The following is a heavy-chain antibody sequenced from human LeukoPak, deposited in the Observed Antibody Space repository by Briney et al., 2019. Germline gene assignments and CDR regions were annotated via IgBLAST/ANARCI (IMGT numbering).Heavy chain of an antibody. Sequence: SETLSLTCTVSGGSISSYYWSWIRQPPGKGLEWIGYIYYSGSTNYNPSLKSRVTISVDTSKNQFSLKLSSVTAADTAVYYCARIWGYCSGGSCPWFDPWGQGTLVTVSS. D-gene: IGHD2-15*01. CDR1: GGSISSYY. J-gene: IGHJ5*02. V-gene: IGHV4-59*01. CDR2: IYYSGST. CDR3: ARIWGYCSGGSCPWFDP.